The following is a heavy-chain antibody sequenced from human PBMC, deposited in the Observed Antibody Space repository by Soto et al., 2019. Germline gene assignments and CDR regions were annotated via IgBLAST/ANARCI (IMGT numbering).Heavy chain of an antibody. J-gene: IGHJ3*02. Sequence: QVQLQQWGAGLLKPSETLSLTCAVYGGSFSGYYWSWIRQPPGKGLEWIGEINHSGSTTYNPSLKSRVTISVDTSKNQFSLKLSSVTAADTAVYYCARSGIGHPRWGGWSGYYKQDAFDIWGQGTMVTVSS. V-gene: IGHV4-34*01. D-gene: IGHD3-3*01. CDR3: ARSGIGHPRWGGWSGYYKQDAFDI. CDR1: GGSFSGYY. CDR2: INHSGST.